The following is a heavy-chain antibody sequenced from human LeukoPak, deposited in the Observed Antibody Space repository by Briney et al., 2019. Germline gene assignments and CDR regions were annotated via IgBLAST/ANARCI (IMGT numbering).Heavy chain of an antibody. CDR2: IYYSGST. CDR1: GGSISSYY. D-gene: IGHD3-22*01. Sequence: SETLSLTCTVSGGSISSYYWSWIRQPPGKGLEWIGYIYYSGSTNYNPSLKSRVTISVDTSKNQFSLKLSSVTAADTAVYYCARTRYDSSGYLYYYYGMDVWGQGTTVTVSS. CDR3: ARTRYDSSGYLYYYYGMDV. J-gene: IGHJ6*02. V-gene: IGHV4-59*08.